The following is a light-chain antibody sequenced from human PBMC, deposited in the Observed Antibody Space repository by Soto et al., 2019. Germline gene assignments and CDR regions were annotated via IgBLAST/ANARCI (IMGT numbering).Light chain of an antibody. CDR2: DAS. J-gene: IGKJ1*01. CDR1: QDISNY. Sequence: LMYQAPAAVLASVRESGTLNFQASQDISNYLNWYQQKPGKAHKLLIYDASNLETGVPSRFSGSGSGTDFTFTISSLQPEDIATYYCQQYDNRWWKFGQGTKVDIK. CDR3: QQYDNRWWK. V-gene: IGKV1-33*01.